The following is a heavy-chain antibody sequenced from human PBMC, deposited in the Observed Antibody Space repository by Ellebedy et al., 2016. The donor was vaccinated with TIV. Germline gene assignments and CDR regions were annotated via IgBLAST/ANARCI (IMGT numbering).Heavy chain of an antibody. V-gene: IGHV1-18*01. D-gene: IGHD3-22*01. J-gene: IGHJ5*01. CDR1: GYTFTSYG. CDR3: ARTFYYDEDSDNWFDS. Sequence: ASVTVSCXASGYTFTSYGISWVRQAPGQGLEGMGWISAYNGNTNYAQKLQGRVTMTTDTSTSTAYMELRSLRSDDTAVYYCARTFYYDEDSDNWFDSWGQGTLVTVSS. CDR2: ISAYNGNT.